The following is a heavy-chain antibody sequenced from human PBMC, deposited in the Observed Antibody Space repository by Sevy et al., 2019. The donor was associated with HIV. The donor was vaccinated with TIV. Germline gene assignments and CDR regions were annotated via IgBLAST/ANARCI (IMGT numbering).Heavy chain of an antibody. V-gene: IGHV3-33*01. CDR2: IWYDGSNK. Sequence: GGSLRLSCAASGFTFSSYGMHWVRQAPGKGLEWVAVIWYDGSNKYYADSVKGRFTISRDNSENTLYLQMNSLRAEDTAVYYCARDLTAYCSSTSCYRAPGMDVWGQGTTVTVSS. CDR3: ARDLTAYCSSTSCYRAPGMDV. D-gene: IGHD2-2*02. CDR1: GFTFSSYG. J-gene: IGHJ6*02.